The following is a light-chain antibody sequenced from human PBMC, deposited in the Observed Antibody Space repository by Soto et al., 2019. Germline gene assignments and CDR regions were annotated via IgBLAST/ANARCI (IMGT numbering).Light chain of an antibody. CDR2: GAF. V-gene: IGKV3-15*01. CDR3: QQYNDWPLT. Sequence: EIVMKQSPATLSVSPWERVTLSCMASQSVSSNLAWYQQKPGQAPSLLIYGAFTRATGIPARFSGTGSGTEFTLTISSLQSEDFAIYYCQQYNDWPLTFGQGAKVDIK. J-gene: IGKJ1*01. CDR1: QSVSSN.